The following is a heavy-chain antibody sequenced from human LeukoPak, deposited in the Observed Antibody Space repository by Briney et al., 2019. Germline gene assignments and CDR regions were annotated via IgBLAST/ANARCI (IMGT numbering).Heavy chain of an antibody. CDR3: ARGIRDFDY. CDR1: GGSISSYY. CDR2: IYYSGST. J-gene: IGHJ4*02. V-gene: IGHV4-59*01. Sequence: SETLSLTCTVSGGSISSYYWSWIRQPPGKGLEWIGYIYYSGSTNYNPSLKSRVTISVDTSKNQFSLKLSSVTAADTAVYYCARGIRDFDYWGQGTLVTVSS.